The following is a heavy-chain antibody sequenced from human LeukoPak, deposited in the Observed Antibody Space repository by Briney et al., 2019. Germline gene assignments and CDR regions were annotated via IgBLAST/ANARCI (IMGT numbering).Heavy chain of an antibody. CDR3: ARGRLQAYNWFDL. CDR1: AFTFTTYS. CDR2: ISTSSSTI. Sequence: GRSLRLSCVPSAFTFTTYSMNWVRQAPGKGLEWVSYISTSSSTINYADSVRGRFTISRDNAKNSLYLQMNSLRVEDTAVYYCARGRLQAYNWFDLWGQGTLVTVSS. J-gene: IGHJ5*02. D-gene: IGHD4-11*01. V-gene: IGHV3-48*01.